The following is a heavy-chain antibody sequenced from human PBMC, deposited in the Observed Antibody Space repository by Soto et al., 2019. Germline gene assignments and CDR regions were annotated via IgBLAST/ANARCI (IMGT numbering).Heavy chain of an antibody. CDR1: GYTFVSHG. CDR2: ISADNDNG. V-gene: IGHV1-18*01. D-gene: IGHD2-21*01. J-gene: IGHJ4*02. CDR3: VRDAWQQYTGDV. Sequence: ASVKVSCKASGYTFVSHGISWVRQAPGQVFEWMGWISADNDNGNSAQKFQDRVTMTIETSTNKAYMELRNLTSDDTALYYCVRDAWQQYTGDVWGQGTLVTVSS.